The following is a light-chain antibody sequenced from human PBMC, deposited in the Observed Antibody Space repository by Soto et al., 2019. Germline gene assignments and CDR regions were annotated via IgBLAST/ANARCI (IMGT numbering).Light chain of an antibody. V-gene: IGLV7-46*01. J-gene: IGLJ2*01. CDR1: TGAVTTAHY. Sequence: QTVVTQEPSLTVSPEGTVTLTCGSSTGAVTTAHYPNWFQQKPGQAPRTLIYDTTNKHSWTPARFSGSLLGGKAALTLSGAQPEDEADYYCLVSYSGAYVVFGGGTKVTVL. CDR2: DTT. CDR3: LVSYSGAYVV.